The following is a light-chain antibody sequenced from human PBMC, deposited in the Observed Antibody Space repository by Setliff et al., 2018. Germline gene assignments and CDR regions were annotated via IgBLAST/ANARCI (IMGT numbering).Light chain of an antibody. Sequence: QFVLTQPPSASGSPGQSVTISCTGTSSDVGGYNYVSWYQQQPGKAPKLMVYEVNKRPSGVPDRFSGSKSGNTASLTVSGLQAEDEADYYCSSYAGSNIWGYVFGTGTKVTVL. CDR2: EVN. CDR3: SSYAGSNIWGYV. J-gene: IGLJ1*01. CDR1: SSDVGGYNY. V-gene: IGLV2-8*01.